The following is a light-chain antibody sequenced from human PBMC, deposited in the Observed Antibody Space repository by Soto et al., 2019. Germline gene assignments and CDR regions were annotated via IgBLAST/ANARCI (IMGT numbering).Light chain of an antibody. V-gene: IGKV3-11*01. CDR3: HQHSNWPLT. Sequence: EIVLTQSPDTLSLSPGERATLSCRASQSVGNSLAWYQQKPCQAPSLLLSDMSNRATGIPARFSGSGSRTDFPLTISSLGPEDFAVYYCHQHSNWPLTFSGRTKVDIK. CDR2: DMS. CDR1: QSVGNS. J-gene: IGKJ4*01.